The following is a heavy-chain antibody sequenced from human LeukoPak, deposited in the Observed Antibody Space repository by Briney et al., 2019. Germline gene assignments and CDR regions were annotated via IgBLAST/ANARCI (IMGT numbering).Heavy chain of an antibody. CDR3: ARLRVTIFGVVIYYYGMDV. CDR2: IYYSGST. D-gene: IGHD3-3*01. V-gene: IGHV4-59*08. CDR1: GGSISSYY. J-gene: IGHJ6*02. Sequence: SETLSLTCTVSGGSISSYYWSWIRQPPGKGLEWSGYIYYSGSTNYNPSLKRRVTISVDTSKNQFSLKLSSVTAADTAVYYCARLRVTIFGVVIYYYGMDVWGQGTTVTVSS.